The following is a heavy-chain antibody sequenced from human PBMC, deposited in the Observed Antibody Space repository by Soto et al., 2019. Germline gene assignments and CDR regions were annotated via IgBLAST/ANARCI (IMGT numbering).Heavy chain of an antibody. J-gene: IGHJ4*02. V-gene: IGHV3-30-3*01. Sequence: PGGSLRLSCAASGFTFSSYAMHWVRQAPGKGLEWVAVISYDGSNKYYADSVKGRFTISRDNSKNTLYLQMNSLRAEDTAVYYCARVQWLVPDDYWGQGTLVTVSS. CDR2: ISYDGSNK. CDR1: GFTFSSYA. D-gene: IGHD6-19*01. CDR3: ARVQWLVPDDY.